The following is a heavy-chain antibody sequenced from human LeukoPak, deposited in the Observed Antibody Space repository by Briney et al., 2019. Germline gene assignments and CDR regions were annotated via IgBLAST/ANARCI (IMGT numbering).Heavy chain of an antibody. CDR1: GGSISSYY. Sequence: SETLSLTCTVSGGSISSYYWSWIRQPPGKGLEWIGYIYYSGSTNYNPSLKSRVTISVDTSKNQFSLKLSSVTAADTAVYYCARRGYQLLRRFDPWGQGTLVTVSS. V-gene: IGHV4-59*12. D-gene: IGHD2-2*01. CDR3: ARRGYQLLRRFDP. CDR2: IYYSGST. J-gene: IGHJ5*02.